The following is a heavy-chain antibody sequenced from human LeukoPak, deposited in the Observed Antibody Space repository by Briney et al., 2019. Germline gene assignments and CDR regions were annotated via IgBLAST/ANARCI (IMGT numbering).Heavy chain of an antibody. D-gene: IGHD3-22*01. CDR2: INWDGGST. Sequence: GGSLRLSCAASGFTFDDYAMSWVRQAPGKGLEWVSHINWDGGSTGYADSVKGRFTISRDNGKNSLYLQMNSLRAEDTAVYYCVGSGYYSYWGQGTLVTVSS. J-gene: IGHJ4*02. V-gene: IGHV3-20*04. CDR1: GFTFDDYA. CDR3: VGSGYYSY.